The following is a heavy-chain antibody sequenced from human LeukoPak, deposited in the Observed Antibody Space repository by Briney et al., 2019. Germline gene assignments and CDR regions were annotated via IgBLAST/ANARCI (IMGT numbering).Heavy chain of an antibody. D-gene: IGHD5-18*01. CDR2: ISSSSSYI. Sequence: GGSRRLSCAASGFTFSSYSMNWVRQAPGKGLEWVSSISSSSSYIYYADSVKGRFTISRDNAKNSLYLQMNSLRAEDTAVYYCAIEAGGYSYGLDYWGQGTLVTVSS. CDR1: GFTFSSYS. J-gene: IGHJ4*02. V-gene: IGHV3-21*01. CDR3: AIEAGGYSYGLDY.